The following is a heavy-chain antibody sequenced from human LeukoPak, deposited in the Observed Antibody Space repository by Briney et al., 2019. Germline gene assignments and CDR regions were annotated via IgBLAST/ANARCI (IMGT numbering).Heavy chain of an antibody. D-gene: IGHD3-22*01. J-gene: IGHJ3*02. V-gene: IGHV1-2*02. CDR1: GYTFTGYY. CDR3: ATYSSGYYPGAFDI. Sequence: GASVKVSCKASGYTFTGYYMHWVRQAPGQGLEWMGWINPNSGGTNYAQKFQGRVTMTRDTSISTAYMELSSLRSEDTAVYYCATYSSGYYPGAFDIWGQGTMVTVSS. CDR2: INPNSGGT.